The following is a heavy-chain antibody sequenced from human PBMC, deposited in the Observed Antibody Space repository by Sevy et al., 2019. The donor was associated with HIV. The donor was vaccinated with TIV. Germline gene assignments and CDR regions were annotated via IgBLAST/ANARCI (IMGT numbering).Heavy chain of an antibody. CDR1: GFTFSNYG. Sequence: GGSLRLSCAASGFTFSNYGMHWVRQAPGKGLEWVAFIRYDGSKKYYADSVKGRFTISRDNSENTLYVQMNSLRVEDTAVYYCAKASLGSGNYGWFDPWGQGTLVTVSS. V-gene: IGHV3-30*02. J-gene: IGHJ5*02. CDR2: IRYDGSKK. D-gene: IGHD3-10*01. CDR3: AKASLGSGNYGWFDP.